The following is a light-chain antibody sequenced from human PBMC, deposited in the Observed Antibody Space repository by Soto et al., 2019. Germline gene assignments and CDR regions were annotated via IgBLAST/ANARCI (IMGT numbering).Light chain of an antibody. V-gene: IGKV4-1*01. CDR1: QSVFYSSDNKNY. J-gene: IGKJ1*01. CDR3: QQYYSTPWT. Sequence: DIVMTQSPDSLAVSLGERATINCKSSQSVFYSSDNKNYLAWYQQKPGQPPNLLVYWASTRESGVPDRFSGSGSGTDFTLTISSLQAEDVAVYYCQQYYSTPWTFGQGTKVDIK. CDR2: WAS.